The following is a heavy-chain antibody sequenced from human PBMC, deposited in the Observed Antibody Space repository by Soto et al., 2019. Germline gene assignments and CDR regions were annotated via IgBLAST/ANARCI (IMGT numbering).Heavy chain of an antibody. CDR3: ATTRGLAVGGSFNY. CDR2: FFSGST. D-gene: IGHD6-13*01. V-gene: IGHV4-39*01. CDR1: GGSITSRSSY. Sequence: QLQLQESGPGLVRPSETLSLTCSVSGGSITSRSSYWAWIRQPPGKGLEWIGTFFSGSTFPNPSLRSRVTISKDTSRNQFSLKLTSVAATDTAMYYCATTRGLAVGGSFNYWGQGALVTVSS. J-gene: IGHJ4*02.